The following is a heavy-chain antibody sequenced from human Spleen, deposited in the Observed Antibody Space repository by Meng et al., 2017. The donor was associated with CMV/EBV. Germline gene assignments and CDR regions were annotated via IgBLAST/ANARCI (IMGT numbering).Heavy chain of an antibody. CDR1: GFTFDEYA. V-gene: IGHV3-9*01. CDR3: TGSTSCCDY. D-gene: IGHD2-2*01. J-gene: IGHJ4*02. CDR2: ITWNSGNI. Sequence: SLKISCAASGFTFDEYAMHWVRQAPGKGLEWVSGITWNSGNIDYADSVKGRFTISRDNAKNSLYLQMNSLRAEDTAVYYCTGSTSCCDYWGQGTLVTVSS.